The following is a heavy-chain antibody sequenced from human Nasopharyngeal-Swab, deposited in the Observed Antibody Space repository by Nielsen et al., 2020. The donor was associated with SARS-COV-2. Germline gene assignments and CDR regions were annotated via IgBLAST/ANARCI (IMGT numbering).Heavy chain of an antibody. CDR1: GFTFSDYY. Sequence: GGCLRLSCAASGFTFSDYYMSWIRQAPGKGLEYISYISGSGGTIYYGDSMKGRFTISRDNAKNSLYLQMNSLRAEDTAVYYCARDRANWDFDYWGQGTLVTVSS. J-gene: IGHJ4*02. CDR2: ISGSGGTI. V-gene: IGHV3-11*04. D-gene: IGHD7-27*01. CDR3: ARDRANWDFDY.